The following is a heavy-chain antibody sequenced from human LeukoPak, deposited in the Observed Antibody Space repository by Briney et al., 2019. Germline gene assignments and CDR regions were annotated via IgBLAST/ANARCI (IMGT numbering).Heavy chain of an antibody. J-gene: IGHJ4*02. D-gene: IGHD2-2*01. CDR3: AKHRSSRGYFDY. CDR1: GFTFSSYE. V-gene: IGHV3-48*03. Sequence: PGGSLRLSCAASGFTFSSYEMNWVRQAPGKGLEWVSYISSSGSTIYYADSVKGRFTISRDNAKNSLYLQMNSLRAEDTAVYYCAKHRSSRGYFDYWGQGTLVTVSS. CDR2: ISSSGSTI.